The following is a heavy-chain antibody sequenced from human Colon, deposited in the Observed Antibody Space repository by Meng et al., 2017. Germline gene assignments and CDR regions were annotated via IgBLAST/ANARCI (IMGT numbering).Heavy chain of an antibody. J-gene: IGHJ4*02. CDR1: GDSVSSNRSL. D-gene: IGHD3-10*01. V-gene: IGHV6-1*01. Sequence: QEKLQQSGPGLVKPSQTLSLTCAISGDSVSSNRSLWHWVRQSPSRGLEWLGQTYYRSEWQNHYGVSVKSRITIIADTSRNHFSLHLNSVTPEDTAVYYCTTWYGEYWGQGTLVTVSS. CDR2: TYYRSEWQN. CDR3: TTWYGEY.